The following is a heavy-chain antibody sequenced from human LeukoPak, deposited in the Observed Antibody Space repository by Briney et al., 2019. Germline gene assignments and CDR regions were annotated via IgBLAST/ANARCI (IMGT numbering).Heavy chain of an antibody. CDR1: GFTFSNYG. CDR2: ISGSGHNT. CDR3: AELGITMIGGV. V-gene: IGHV3-23*01. J-gene: IGHJ6*04. Sequence: PGGPLRLSCAASGFTFSNYGMNWVRQAPGKGLEWVSAISGSGHNTYYADSVKGRFTISRDNSKNTLYLQMNSLRAEDTAVYYCAELGITMIGGVWGKGTTVTISS. D-gene: IGHD3-10*02.